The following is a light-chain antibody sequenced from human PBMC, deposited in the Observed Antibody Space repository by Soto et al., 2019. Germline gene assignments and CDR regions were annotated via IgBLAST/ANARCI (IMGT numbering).Light chain of an antibody. V-gene: IGKV1-12*01. Sequence: EIQMTQSPSFVSASVGDRVTISCRASQGISSWLAWYQQKAGRAPKLLIYAASSLQSGVPSRFSGSGSGTEFTLTISSLQSEDFAVYYCQQYNNWPPWTFGQGTKV. J-gene: IGKJ1*01. CDR2: AAS. CDR1: QGISSW. CDR3: QQYNNWPPWT.